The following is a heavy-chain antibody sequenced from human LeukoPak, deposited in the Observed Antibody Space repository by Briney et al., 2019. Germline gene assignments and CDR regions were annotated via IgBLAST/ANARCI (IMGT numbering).Heavy chain of an antibody. D-gene: IGHD3-22*01. Sequence: GGSLRLSCAASGFTFRNYVIHWVRQAPGKGLEWVAVTSSDLNVKLYADSVKGRFTISRDNSKNSLYLQMNSLRTGDTALYYCAKGPHYYDSSGYYDYWGQGTLVTVSS. CDR1: GFTFRNYV. J-gene: IGHJ4*02. V-gene: IGHV3-30*18. CDR2: TSSDLNVK. CDR3: AKGPHYYDSSGYYDY.